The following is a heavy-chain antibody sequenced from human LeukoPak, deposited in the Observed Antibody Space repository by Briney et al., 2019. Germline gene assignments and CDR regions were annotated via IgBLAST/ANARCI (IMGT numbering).Heavy chain of an antibody. V-gene: IGHV4-4*09. CDR3: ARLASGSDCSGGSCYPGAFDI. CDR1: GGSISSYY. J-gene: IGHJ3*02. Sequence: SETLSLTCTVSGGSISSYYWSWIRQPLGKGLEWIGYIYTSGSTNYNPSLKSRVTISEDTSKNQFSLKLSSVTAADTAVYYCARLASGSDCSGGSCYPGAFDIWGQGTMVTVSS. D-gene: IGHD2-15*01. CDR2: IYTSGST.